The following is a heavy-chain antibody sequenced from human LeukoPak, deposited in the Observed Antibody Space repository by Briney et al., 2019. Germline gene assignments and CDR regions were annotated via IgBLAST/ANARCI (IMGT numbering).Heavy chain of an antibody. V-gene: IGHV4-34*01. CDR3: AREGACSSTSCLNWFDP. CDR1: GGSFSGYY. J-gene: IGHJ5*02. Sequence: SETLSLTCAVYGGSFSGYYWSWIRQPPGKGLEWIGEINHSGSTNYNPSLKGRVTISVDTSKNQFSLKPSSVTAADTAVYYCAREGACSSTSCLNWFDPWGQGTLVTVSS. D-gene: IGHD2-2*01. CDR2: INHSGST.